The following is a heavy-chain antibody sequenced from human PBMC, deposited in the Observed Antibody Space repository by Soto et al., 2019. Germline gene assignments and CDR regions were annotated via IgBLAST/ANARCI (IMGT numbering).Heavy chain of an antibody. J-gene: IGHJ4*02. CDR3: ADSWLPTSY. D-gene: IGHD5-12*01. V-gene: IGHV3-74*01. Sequence: GXLRLASAASGFSFSHYWMHWVRQAPGKGLVWVSRISPDGRTTTYADSVKGRFTISRDNAKSTLYLQMNSLTVEDGAVYYCADSWLPTSYWGPGTLVTVSS. CDR1: GFSFSHYW. CDR2: ISPDGRTT.